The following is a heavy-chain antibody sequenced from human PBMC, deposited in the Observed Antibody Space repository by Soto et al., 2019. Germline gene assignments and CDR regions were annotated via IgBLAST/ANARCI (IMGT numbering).Heavy chain of an antibody. CDR3: ARDGGRHSGGIDY. CDR2: IIPIFGTA. Sequence: QVQLGQSGAEVKKPGSSVKVSCKASVSTFSSYSINWVRQAPGQGLEWMGEIIPIFGTANYAQKFQGRVTITADESTSTAYMELSSLRSEDTAVYYCARDGGRHSGGIDYWGQGTLVTVSS. J-gene: IGHJ4*02. D-gene: IGHD1-26*01. V-gene: IGHV1-69*01. CDR1: VSTFSSYS.